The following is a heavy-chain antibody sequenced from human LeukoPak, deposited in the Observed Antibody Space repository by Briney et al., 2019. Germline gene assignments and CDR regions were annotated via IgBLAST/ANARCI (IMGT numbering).Heavy chain of an antibody. CDR1: GGTFSSYA. V-gene: IGHV1-69*04. CDR2: IIPILGIA. J-gene: IGHJ4*02. D-gene: IGHD6-13*01. CDR3: ASGTMMAAAAAED. Sequence: SVNVSCKGSGGTFSSYAISWVRQAPGQGIEWMGRIIPILGIANYAQKFQGRVTITADKSTSTAYMELSSLRSEDTAVYYCASGTMMAAAAAEDWGQGTLVTVSS.